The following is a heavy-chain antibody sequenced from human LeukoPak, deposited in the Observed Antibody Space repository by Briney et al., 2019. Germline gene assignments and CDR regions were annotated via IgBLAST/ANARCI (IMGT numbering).Heavy chain of an antibody. V-gene: IGHV3-7*04. CDR2: IKKDGSEK. CDR1: GFTFSSYS. J-gene: IGHJ4*02. D-gene: IGHD3-10*01. Sequence: PGRSLRLSCAASGFTFSSYSMSWVRQAPGKGLEWVANIKKDGSEKYYVESVKGRFTISRDNGKNSMYLQMNSLRAEGTAVYYCARGSYYFDYWGQGTLVTVSS. CDR3: ARGSYYFDY.